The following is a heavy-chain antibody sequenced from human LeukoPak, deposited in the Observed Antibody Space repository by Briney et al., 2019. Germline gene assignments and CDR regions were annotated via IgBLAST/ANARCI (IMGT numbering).Heavy chain of an antibody. D-gene: IGHD6-19*01. J-gene: IGHJ4*02. V-gene: IGHV4-31*03. CDR2: IYYSGST. CDR3: AKSGSGWYIFDY. Sequence: SQTLSLTCTVSGGSISSGGYYWSWIRQHPGKGLEWIGYIYYSGSTYYNPSLKSRVTISVDTSKNQFSLKLSSVTAADTAVYYCAKSGSGWYIFDYWGQGTLVTVSS. CDR1: GGSISSGGYY.